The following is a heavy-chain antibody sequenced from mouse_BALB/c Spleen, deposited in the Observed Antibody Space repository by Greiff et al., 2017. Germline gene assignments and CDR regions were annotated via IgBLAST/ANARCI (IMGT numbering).Heavy chain of an antibody. J-gene: IGHJ2*01. Sequence: QVHVKQSGPELVRPGVSVKISCKGSGYTFTDYAMHWVKQSHAKSLEWIGVISAYSGNTNYNQKFKGKATMTVDKSSSTAYMELARLTSEDSAIYYCARGNYDYDVGFAYWGQGTTLTVSS. D-gene: IGHD2-4*01. CDR3: ARGNYDYDVGFAY. CDR1: GYTFTDYA. CDR2: ISAYSGNT. V-gene: IGHV1-67*01.